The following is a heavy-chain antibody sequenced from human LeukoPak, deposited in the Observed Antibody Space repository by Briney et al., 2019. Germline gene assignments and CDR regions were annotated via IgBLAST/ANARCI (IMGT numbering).Heavy chain of an antibody. CDR3: ARAGGYSYGYYWFDP. CDR2: IIPIFGTA. CDR1: GGTFSIYA. Sequence: SVTVSFTASGGTFSIYAISWVRQAPGQGLEWMGGIIPIFGTANYAQKFQGRVTITADESTSTAYMELSSLRSEDTAVYYCARAGGYSYGYYWFDPWGQGTLVTVSS. V-gene: IGHV1-69*13. D-gene: IGHD5-18*01. J-gene: IGHJ5*02.